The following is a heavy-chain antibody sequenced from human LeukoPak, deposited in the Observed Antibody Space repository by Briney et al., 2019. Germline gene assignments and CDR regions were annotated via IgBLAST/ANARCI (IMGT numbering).Heavy chain of an antibody. CDR1: RYRFLSYW. Sequence: SVSLSCKGSRYRFLSYWMNWVRQMPGKGLEWMGRIDPSESYTKYSPSFQGHVTISADKSISTAYLRSSSLKASDTAMYYCARQVAFQVDYWGQGTLVTV. CDR3: ARQVAFQVDY. V-gene: IGHV5-10-1*01. J-gene: IGHJ4*02. CDR2: IDPSESYT.